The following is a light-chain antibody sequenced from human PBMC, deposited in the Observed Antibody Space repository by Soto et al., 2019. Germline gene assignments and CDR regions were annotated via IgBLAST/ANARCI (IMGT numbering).Light chain of an antibody. CDR3: QQSYSSPPYT. J-gene: IGKJ2*01. CDR2: SAS. V-gene: IGKV1-39*01. Sequence: DIQLTQSPSSLSVSFGDRVTFSCRASQSISIYLNWYQQRPGKAPKLLIYSASTMQSRVPSRFSGSGSETDFTLTINNLQPEDFATYYCQQSYSSPPYTFGQGTKLEIK. CDR1: QSISIY.